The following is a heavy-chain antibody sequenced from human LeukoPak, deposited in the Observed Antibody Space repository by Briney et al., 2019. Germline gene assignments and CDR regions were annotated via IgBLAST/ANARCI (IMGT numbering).Heavy chain of an antibody. CDR3: ARAQAVAGTGGFDP. D-gene: IGHD6-19*01. Sequence: PGGSLRLSCAASGFTFNNYWMHWVRQDPGKGLVWVSRVNSDGSSTSYADSVKGRFTISRDNAKNTVYLQMKSLRDDDTAVYYCARAQAVAGTGGFDPWGQGTLVTVSS. V-gene: IGHV3-74*01. J-gene: IGHJ5*02. CDR2: VNSDGSST. CDR1: GFTFNNYW.